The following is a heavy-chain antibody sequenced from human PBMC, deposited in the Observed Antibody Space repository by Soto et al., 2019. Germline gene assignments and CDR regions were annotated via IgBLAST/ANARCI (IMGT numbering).Heavy chain of an antibody. CDR2: IYYSGST. D-gene: IGHD3-3*01. J-gene: IGHJ5*02. CDR3: ARESRDFWSGSLPWHNWFDP. CDR1: GGSISSGGYY. Sequence: SETLSLTCTVSGGSISSGGYYWSWIRQHPGKGLEWIGYIYYSGSTYYNPSLKSRVTISVDTSKNQFSLKLSSVTAADTAVYYCARESRDFWSGSLPWHNWFDPWGQGTLVTVSS. V-gene: IGHV4-31*03.